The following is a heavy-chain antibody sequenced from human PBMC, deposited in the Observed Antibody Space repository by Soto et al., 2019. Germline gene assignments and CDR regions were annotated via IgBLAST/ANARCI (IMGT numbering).Heavy chain of an antibody. Sequence: PLCLTSGVAGGSGVRGGDCWSWIRQTPGKGLEWLAYIYRTGHTIYNPSLNSRATISLDEPNNQCSLHLTSVTAADSAVDYCAIRIVTPSAMFDHWGQGLLVIVS. V-gene: IGHV4-30-2*01. CDR1: GGSGVRGGDC. CDR2: IYRTGHT. D-gene: IGHD2-2*01. CDR3: AIRIVTPSAMFDH. J-gene: IGHJ5*02.